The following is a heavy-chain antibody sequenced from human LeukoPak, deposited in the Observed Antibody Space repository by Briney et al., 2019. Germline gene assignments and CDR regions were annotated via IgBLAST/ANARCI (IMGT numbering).Heavy chain of an antibody. J-gene: IGHJ4*02. CDR2: LKEDGSVK. D-gene: IGHD4-11*01. CDR3: ARDERAGHYIY. Sequence: GGSLRLSCAASGFTFSSYAMHWVRQAPGRGLEWVANLKEDGSVKQHADSVRGRFTASRDNTESLVFLHMSSLKAEDSAVYYCARDERAGHYIYWGQGILVTVSS. V-gene: IGHV3-7*01. CDR1: GFTFSSYA.